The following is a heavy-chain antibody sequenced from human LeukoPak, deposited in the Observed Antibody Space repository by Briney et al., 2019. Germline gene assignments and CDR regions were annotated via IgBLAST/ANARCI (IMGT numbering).Heavy chain of an antibody. CDR2: IYYSGST. J-gene: IGHJ4*02. CDR1: GGSISSYY. V-gene: IGHV4-59*01. CDR3: ARMTVTTAGVDY. Sequence: SETLSLTCTVSGGSISSYYWSWIRQPPGKGLEWIGYIYYSGSTNYNPSLKSRVTILVDTSRNQFSLKLSSVTAADTAVYYCARMTVTTAGVDYWGQGTLVTVSS. D-gene: IGHD4-17*01.